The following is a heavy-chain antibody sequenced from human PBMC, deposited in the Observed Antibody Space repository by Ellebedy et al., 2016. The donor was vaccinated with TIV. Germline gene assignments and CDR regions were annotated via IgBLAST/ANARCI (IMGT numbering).Heavy chain of an antibody. V-gene: IGHV1-69*13. CDR2: IVPMFGST. CDR1: RGSLNNHG. J-gene: IGHJ5*02. CDR3: ARRVESVGPTWLDP. D-gene: IGHD5-24*01. Sequence: ASVKVSCKASRGSLNNHGVTWVRQTPGQGLEWMGGIVPMFGSTKYTQKFQGRVTFTADESTSTAYMELSGLTSEDTAVYYCARRVESVGPTWLDPWGQGTLVAVSS.